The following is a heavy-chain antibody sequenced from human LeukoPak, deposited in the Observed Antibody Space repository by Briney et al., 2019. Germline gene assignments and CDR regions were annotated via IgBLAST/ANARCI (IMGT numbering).Heavy chain of an antibody. CDR2: MNPNSGNT. D-gene: IGHD2-2*01. J-gene: IGHJ3*02. CDR1: GYTFTSYD. Sequence: ASVKVSCKASGYTFTSYDINWVRQAPGQGLEWMGWMNPNSGNTGYAQKFQGRVTMTRNTSISTAYMELSSLRSEDTAVYYCARVYCSSTSCYLFAFDIWGQGTMVTVSS. V-gene: IGHV1-8*01. CDR3: ARVYCSSTSCYLFAFDI.